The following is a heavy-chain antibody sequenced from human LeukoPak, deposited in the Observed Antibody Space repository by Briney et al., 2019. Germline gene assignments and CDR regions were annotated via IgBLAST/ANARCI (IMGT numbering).Heavy chain of an antibody. CDR3: AGGSRRDGYDY. D-gene: IGHD5-24*01. V-gene: IGHV3-53*04. J-gene: IGHJ4*02. CDR2: IYDNGDA. CDR1: GFTVSSNY. Sequence: PGGSLRLSCAASGFTVSSNYMSWVRQAPGKGLEWVSVIYDNGDAYSADSVKGRFTISRHNSKSTLYLQMNSLRPEDTAVYYCAGGSRRDGYDYWGQGTLVTVSS.